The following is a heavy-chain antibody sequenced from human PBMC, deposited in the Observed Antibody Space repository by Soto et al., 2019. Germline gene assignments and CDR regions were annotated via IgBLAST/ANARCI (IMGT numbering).Heavy chain of an antibody. CDR2: IYYSGST. Sequence: PSETLSLTCTVSGGSISSYYWSWIRQPPGKGLEWIGYIYYSGSTNYNPSLKSRVTISVDTSKNQCSLKLSSVTAADTAVYYCARAAHYGAPFAYWGQGTLVTVSS. D-gene: IGHD4-17*01. V-gene: IGHV4-59*01. CDR3: ARAAHYGAPFAY. J-gene: IGHJ4*02. CDR1: GGSISSYY.